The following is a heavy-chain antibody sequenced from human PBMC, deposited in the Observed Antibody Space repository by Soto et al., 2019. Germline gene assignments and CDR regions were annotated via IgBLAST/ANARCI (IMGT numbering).Heavy chain of an antibody. V-gene: IGHV3-23*01. CDR2: ISGSGGST. J-gene: IGHJ4*02. CDR1: GFTFSSYD. D-gene: IGHD6-19*01. Sequence: EVQLLESGGGLVQPGGSLRLSCAASGFTFSSYDMSWVRQAPGKGLEWVSAISGSGGSTYYADSVKGRFTISRDKSKNTLYLQMNSLRAGDTAVYYCAKDYERIAVACLNLSYYFDSWGQGTLVTVSS. CDR3: AKDYERIAVACLNLSYYFDS.